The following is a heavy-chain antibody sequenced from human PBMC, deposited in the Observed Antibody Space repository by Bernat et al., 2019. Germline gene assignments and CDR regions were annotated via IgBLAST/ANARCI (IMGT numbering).Heavy chain of an antibody. CDR2: IYYSGST. J-gene: IGHJ2*01. D-gene: IGHD4-17*01. Sequence: QLQLQESGPGLVKPSETLSLTCTVSGGSISSSSYYWGWIRQPPGKGLEWIGSIYYSGSTYYNPSLKSRVTISVDTSKNQFSLKLSSVTAADTAVYYCARREVTTGHWYFDIWGRGTLVTVSS. CDR1: GGSISSSSYY. CDR3: ARREVTTGHWYFDI. V-gene: IGHV4-39*01.